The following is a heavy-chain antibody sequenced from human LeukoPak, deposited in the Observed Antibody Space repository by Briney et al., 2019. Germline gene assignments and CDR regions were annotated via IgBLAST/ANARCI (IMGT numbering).Heavy chain of an antibody. D-gene: IGHD6-13*01. V-gene: IGHV4-38-2*02. J-gene: IGHJ6*04. CDR2: IYHRGTT. CDR1: GYSISSGYY. Sequence: SETLSLTCSVSGYSISSGYYWGWIRQPPGKGLEWIGIIYHRGTTYYNPSLKSRVSISVDTSKNHFSLNLTSVTAADTAVYYCARISAAAVEPWGKGTRVTISS. CDR3: ARISAAAVEP.